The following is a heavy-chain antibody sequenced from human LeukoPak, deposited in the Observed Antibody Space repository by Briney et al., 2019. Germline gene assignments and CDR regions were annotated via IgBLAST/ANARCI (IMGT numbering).Heavy chain of an antibody. J-gene: IGHJ6*03. CDR1: GYTFTGYY. CDR3: ARIIAAAGTGNYYYYYMDV. Sequence: ASVKVSCEASGYTFTGYYMHWVRQAPGQGLEWMGRINPNSGGTNYAQKFQGRVTMTRDTSISTAYMELSRLRSDDTAVYYCARIIAAAGTGNYYYYYMDVWGKGTTVTVSS. CDR2: INPNSGGT. V-gene: IGHV1-2*06. D-gene: IGHD6-13*01.